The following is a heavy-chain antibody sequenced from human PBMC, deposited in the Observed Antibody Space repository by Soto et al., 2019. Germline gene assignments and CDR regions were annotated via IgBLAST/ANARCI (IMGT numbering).Heavy chain of an antibody. CDR3: ARGLWFGESYGTDV. Sequence: PSETLSLTCTVSGGSISSGDYYWSWIRQPPGKGLEWIGYIYYSGSTYYNPSLKSRVTISVDTSKNQFSLKLSSVTAADTAVYYCARGLWFGESYGTDVWGEGTTVTVSS. V-gene: IGHV4-30-4*01. CDR1: GGSISSGDYY. J-gene: IGHJ6*04. CDR2: IYYSGST. D-gene: IGHD3-10*01.